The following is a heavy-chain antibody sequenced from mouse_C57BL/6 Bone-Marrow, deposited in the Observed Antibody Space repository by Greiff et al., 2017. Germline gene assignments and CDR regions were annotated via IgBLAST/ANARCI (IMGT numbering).Heavy chain of an antibody. CDR1: GYSITSGYY. D-gene: IGHD2-1*01. Sequence: ESGPGLVKPSQSLSLTCSVTGYSITSGYYWNWIRQFPGNKLEWMGYISYDGSNNYNPSLKNRISITRDTSKNQFFLKLNSETTEDTATYYCARENGNYLYYFDYWGQGTTLTVSS. V-gene: IGHV3-6*01. J-gene: IGHJ2*01. CDR2: ISYDGSN. CDR3: ARENGNYLYYFDY.